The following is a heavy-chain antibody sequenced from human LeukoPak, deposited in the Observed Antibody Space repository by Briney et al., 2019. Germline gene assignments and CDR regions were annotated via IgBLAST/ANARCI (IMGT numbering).Heavy chain of an antibody. CDR3: AREPAYCSSTSCYPYYFDY. V-gene: IGHV4-31*03. D-gene: IGHD2-2*01. Sequence: SQTLSLTCTVSGGSLSSGGYYWSWIRQHPGKGLEWLGYIYYSGSTYYNPSLKSRVTISVDTSKNQFSLKLSSVTAADTAVYYCAREPAYCSSTSCYPYYFDYWGQGTLVTVSS. CDR2: IYYSGST. J-gene: IGHJ4*02. CDR1: GGSLSSGGYY.